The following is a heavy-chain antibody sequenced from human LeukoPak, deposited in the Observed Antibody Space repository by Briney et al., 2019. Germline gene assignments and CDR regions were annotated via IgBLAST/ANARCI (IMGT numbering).Heavy chain of an antibody. V-gene: IGHV4-34*01. CDR2: INHSGST. J-gene: IGHJ5*02. D-gene: IGHD3-22*01. CDR3: ARRGWYYDSSGYSFDP. CDR1: GGSFSGYY. Sequence: PSETLSLTCAVYGGSFSGYYWSWIRQPPGKGLEWIGEINHSGSTNYNPSLKSRVTISVDTSKNQFSLKLSSVTVADTAVYYCARRGWYYDSSGYSFDPWGQGTLVTVSS.